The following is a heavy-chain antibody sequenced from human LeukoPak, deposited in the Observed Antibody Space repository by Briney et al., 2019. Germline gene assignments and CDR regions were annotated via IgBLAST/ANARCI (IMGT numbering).Heavy chain of an antibody. CDR2: INPSGGST. D-gene: IGHD2-2*02. CDR1: GYTFTSYY. V-gene: IGHV1-46*01. Sequence: ASVKVSCTASGYTFTSYYMHWVRQAPGQGLEWMGIINPSGGSTSYAQKFQGRVTMTRDTSTSTVYMELSSLGSEDTAVYYCVGVPAAIDYYYMDVWGKGTTVTVSS. CDR3: VGVPAAIDYYYMDV. J-gene: IGHJ6*03.